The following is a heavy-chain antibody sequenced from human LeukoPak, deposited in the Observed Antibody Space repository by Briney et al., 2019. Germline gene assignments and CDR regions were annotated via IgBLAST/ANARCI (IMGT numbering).Heavy chain of an antibody. J-gene: IGHJ3*02. CDR1: GFTFSNYA. Sequence: GGSLRLSCEASGFTFSNYAMHWVRQAPGKEQQWVAVISFDGNNKKYAGSVNGRFTISRDNSKNTLYLQMNSLRAEDTAVYYCAKDQLWDIVVVPAVNDAFDTWGQGTMVTVSS. V-gene: IGHV3-30-3*01. CDR2: ISFDGNNK. CDR3: AKDQLWDIVVVPAVNDAFDT. D-gene: IGHD2-2*01.